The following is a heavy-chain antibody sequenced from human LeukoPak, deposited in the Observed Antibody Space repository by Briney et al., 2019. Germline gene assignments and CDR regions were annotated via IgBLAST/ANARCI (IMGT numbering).Heavy chain of an antibody. CDR1: GFTLTSYS. D-gene: IGHD2-15*01. CDR2: SSGSGGSA. Sequence: GGSLRLSGAASGFTLTSYSMNWVRQAPGKGLEWDSSSSGSGGSAYYADSVKCRFTISRDISKNTLYVQMTSLRAEDTPVYYCAKWSDCSDGICRKTHFDCWGQGTLVTVSS. CDR3: AKWSDCSDGICRKTHFDC. V-gene: IGHV3-23*01. J-gene: IGHJ4*02.